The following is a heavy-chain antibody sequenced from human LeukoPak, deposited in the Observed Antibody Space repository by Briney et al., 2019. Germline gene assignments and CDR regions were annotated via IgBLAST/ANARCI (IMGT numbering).Heavy chain of an antibody. V-gene: IGHV3-23*01. CDR3: AKGIRRGYSYGPADEVYYYYGMDV. CDR1: GFTFSSYA. CDR2: ISGSVGST. Sequence: PGRSLRLSCAASGFTFSSYAMSWVRQAPGKGLEWVSAISGSVGSTYYTDSVKGRFTLHRDNSKNTLYLQMTSLRAEDTAVYYCAKGIRRGYSYGPADEVYYYYGMDVWGQGTTVTVSS. J-gene: IGHJ6*02. D-gene: IGHD5-18*01.